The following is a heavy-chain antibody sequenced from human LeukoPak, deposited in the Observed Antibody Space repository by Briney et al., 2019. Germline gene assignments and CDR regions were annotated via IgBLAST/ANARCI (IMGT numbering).Heavy chain of an antibody. Sequence: PSETLSLTCTVSGGFISSYYWSWIRQPPGKGLEWIGYIYYSGSTNYNPSLKSRVTISVDTSKNQFSLKLSSVTAADTAVYYCARGLTAAGVWFDPWGQGTLVTVSS. D-gene: IGHD6-13*01. V-gene: IGHV4-59*12. J-gene: IGHJ5*02. CDR2: IYYSGST. CDR1: GGFISSYY. CDR3: ARGLTAAGVWFDP.